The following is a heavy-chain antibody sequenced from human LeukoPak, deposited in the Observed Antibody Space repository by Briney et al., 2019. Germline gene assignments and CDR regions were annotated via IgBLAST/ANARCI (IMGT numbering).Heavy chain of an antibody. Sequence: TSETLSLTCTVSGGSISSSSYYWGWIRQPPGKGLEWIGSIYYSGSTYYNPSLKSRVTISVDTSKNQFSLKLSSVTAADTAVYYCARDYFGSGCPDYWGQGTLVTVSS. J-gene: IGHJ4*02. D-gene: IGHD3-10*01. CDR1: GGSISSSSYY. V-gene: IGHV4-39*07. CDR3: ARDYFGSGCPDY. CDR2: IYYSGST.